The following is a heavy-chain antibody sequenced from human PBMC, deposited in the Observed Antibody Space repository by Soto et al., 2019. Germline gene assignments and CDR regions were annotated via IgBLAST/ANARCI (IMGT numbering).Heavy chain of an antibody. CDR3: ARDRAVAGYNWFDP. V-gene: IGHV4-61*01. CDR1: GGSVSSGSYY. D-gene: IGHD6-19*01. J-gene: IGHJ5*02. Sequence: SETLSLTCTVSGGSVSSGSYYWSWIRQPPGKGLEWIGYIYYSGSTNYNPSLKSRVTKSVDTSKNQFSMKLSSVTAADTAVYYCARDRAVAGYNWFDPWGQGTLVTVSS. CDR2: IYYSGST.